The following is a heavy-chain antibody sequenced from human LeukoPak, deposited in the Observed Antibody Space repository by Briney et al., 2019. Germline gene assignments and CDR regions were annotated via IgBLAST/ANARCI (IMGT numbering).Heavy chain of an antibody. CDR1: GFTVSDNY. Sequence: GGSLRLSCAASGFTVSDNYISWVRQAPGKGLEWVSVIYSGGSTKYADSVKARFTISRDNSKNTVYLQMNSLRADDTAVYYCARATLDNWGQGTLATVSS. CDR2: IYSGGST. CDR3: ARATLDN. V-gene: IGHV3-53*01. J-gene: IGHJ4*02.